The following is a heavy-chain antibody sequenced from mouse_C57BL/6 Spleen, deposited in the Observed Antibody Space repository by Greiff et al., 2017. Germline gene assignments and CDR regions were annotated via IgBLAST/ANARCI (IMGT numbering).Heavy chain of an antibody. D-gene: IGHD2-10*01. CDR1: GYTFTSYW. V-gene: IGHV1-64*01. Sequence: QVQLQQPGAELVKPGASVKLSCKASGYTFTSYWMHWVKQRPGQGLEWIGMIHPNSGSTNYNEKFKSKATLTVDKSSSTAYMQLRSLTSEDSAVYYCAGPYYGPYFDVWGTGTTVTVSS. CDR2: IHPNSGST. CDR3: AGPYYGPYFDV. J-gene: IGHJ1*03.